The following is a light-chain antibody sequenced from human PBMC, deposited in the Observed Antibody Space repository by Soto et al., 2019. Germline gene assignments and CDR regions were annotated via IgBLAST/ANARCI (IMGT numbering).Light chain of an antibody. CDR2: GAP. J-gene: IGKJ1*01. CDR1: QSVSSS. Sequence: EVVMTQSPATLSLSPGERATLSCRASQSVSSSLAWYQQKPGQAPRLLIYGAPTRAAGIPDRFSGSGSETEFTLTIRGLQAEDFAIYYCQQYNNWWTFGQGNKVEIK. CDR3: QQYNNWWT. V-gene: IGKV3-15*01.